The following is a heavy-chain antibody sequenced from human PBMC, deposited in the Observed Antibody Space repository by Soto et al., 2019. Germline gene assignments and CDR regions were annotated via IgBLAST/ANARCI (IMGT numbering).Heavy chain of an antibody. V-gene: IGHV4-31*03. D-gene: IGHD3-22*01. Sequence: QVQLQESGPGLVKPSQTLFLTCTVSGGSISSGTYYWSWIRQHPGKGLEWIGYISHSGSTYYNPSLASRISIAVDTSKNQFSRRLSSVTAADTAVYYCARDRNFFHSSGPDYWGQGTLVTVSS. CDR1: GGSISSGTYY. CDR2: ISHSGST. J-gene: IGHJ4*02. CDR3: ARDRNFFHSSGPDY.